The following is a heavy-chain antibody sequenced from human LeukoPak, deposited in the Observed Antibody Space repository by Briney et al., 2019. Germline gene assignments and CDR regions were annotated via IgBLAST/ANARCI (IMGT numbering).Heavy chain of an antibody. Sequence: ASVKVSCKASGYTFTSYYIHWVRQAPGQGLEWMGIINPSGGSTSYAQKFQGRVTMTRDTSTSTVYMELSSLRSEDTAVYYCARFRYCSGGSCYGGVFDYWGQGTLVTVSS. CDR2: INPSGGST. D-gene: IGHD2-15*01. V-gene: IGHV1-46*01. CDR1: GYTFTSYY. J-gene: IGHJ4*02. CDR3: ARFRYCSGGSCYGGVFDY.